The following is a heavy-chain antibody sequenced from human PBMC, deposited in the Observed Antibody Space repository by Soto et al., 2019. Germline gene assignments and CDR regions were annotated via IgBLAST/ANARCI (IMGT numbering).Heavy chain of an antibody. Sequence: SETLSLTCTVSGGSISSYYWSWIRQPPGKGLEWIGYIYYSGSTNYNPSLKSRVTISVDTSKNQFSLKLSSVTAADTAVYYCARALQYYDFWSGYYKNYYYYYMDVWGKGTTVTVSS. CDR1: GGSISSYY. J-gene: IGHJ6*03. V-gene: IGHV4-59*01. D-gene: IGHD3-3*01. CDR3: ARALQYYDFWSGYYKNYYYYYMDV. CDR2: IYYSGST.